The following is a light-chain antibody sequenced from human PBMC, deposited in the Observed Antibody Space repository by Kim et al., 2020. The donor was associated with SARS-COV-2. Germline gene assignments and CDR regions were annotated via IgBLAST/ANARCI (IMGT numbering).Light chain of an antibody. CDR3: SAWDFSIRAWV. CDR2: RNH. J-gene: IGLJ3*02. V-gene: IGLV10-54*01. Sequence: QTATLTCRRNHSHVGSPGLTWPHHRRCHPPNLLSYRNHLPPSAISERFSASRSGNTASLTITGLTPEDEADYYCSAWDFSIRAWVFGGGTQLTVL. CDR1: HSHVGSPG.